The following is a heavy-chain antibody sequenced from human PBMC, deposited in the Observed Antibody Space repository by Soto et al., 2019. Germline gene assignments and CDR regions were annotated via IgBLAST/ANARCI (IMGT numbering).Heavy chain of an antibody. J-gene: IGHJ4*02. CDR2: ISYDGSNK. D-gene: IGHD3-3*01. CDR1: GFTFSSYA. Sequence: RGSLRLSCAASGFTFSSYAMHWVRQAPGKGLEWVAVISYDGSNKYYADSVKGRFTISRDNSKNTLYLQMDSLRAEDTAVYYCARDRVLRFLEWLLPYYFDYWGQGTLVTVSS. V-gene: IGHV3-30-3*01. CDR3: ARDRVLRFLEWLLPYYFDY.